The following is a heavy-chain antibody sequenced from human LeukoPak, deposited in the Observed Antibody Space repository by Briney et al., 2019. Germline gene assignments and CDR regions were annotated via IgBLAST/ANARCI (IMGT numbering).Heavy chain of an antibody. V-gene: IGHV3-74*01. J-gene: IGHJ4*02. D-gene: IGHD3-9*01. Sequence: GGSLRLSCAASGFTFSRYWMHWVRQAPGKGLVWVSRINSDGRSTSYADSVKGRFTISRDNAKNTLYLQMNSLRAEDTAGYYCARGADTGYSSDYWGQGTLVTVSS. CDR1: GFTFSRYW. CDR2: INSDGRST. CDR3: ARGADTGYSSDY.